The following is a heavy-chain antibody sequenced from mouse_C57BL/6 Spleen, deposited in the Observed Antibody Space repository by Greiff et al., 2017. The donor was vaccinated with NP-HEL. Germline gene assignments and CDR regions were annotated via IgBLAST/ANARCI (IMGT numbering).Heavy chain of an antibody. CDR2: IDPSDSYT. Sequence: VQLQQPGAELVKPGASVKLSCKASGYTFTSYWMQWVKQRPGQGLEWIGEIDPSDSYTNYNQKFKGKATLTVDTSSSTAYMQLSSLTSEDSAVYYCVFGYYDYDRFAYWGQGTLVTVSA. V-gene: IGHV1-50*01. J-gene: IGHJ3*01. CDR3: VFGYYDYDRFAY. CDR1: GYTFTSYW. D-gene: IGHD2-4*01.